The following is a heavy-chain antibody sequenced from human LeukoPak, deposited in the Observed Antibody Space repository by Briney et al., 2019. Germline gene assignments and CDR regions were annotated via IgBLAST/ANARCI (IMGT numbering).Heavy chain of an antibody. CDR2: INHSGST. Sequence: SETLSLTCTVSGYSISSGYYWSWIRQPPGKGPEWIGEINHSGSTNYNPSLKSRVTISVDTSKNQFSLKLSSVTAADTAVYYCARGRGRGGGSYFRRGLDYWGQGTLVTVSS. V-gene: IGHV4-38-2*02. J-gene: IGHJ4*02. D-gene: IGHD1-26*01. CDR3: ARGRGRGGGSYFRRGLDY. CDR1: GYSISSGYY.